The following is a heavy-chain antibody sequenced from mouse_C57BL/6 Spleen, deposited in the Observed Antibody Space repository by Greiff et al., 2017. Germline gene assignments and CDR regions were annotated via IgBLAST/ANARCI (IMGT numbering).Heavy chain of an antibody. V-gene: IGHV5-9*01. D-gene: IGHD1-1*01. Sequence: EVKVVESGGGLVKPGGSLKLSCAASGFTFSSYTMSWVRQTPEKRLEWVATISGGGGNTYYPDSVKGRFTISRDNAKNTLYLQMSSLRSEDTALYYCARHYYYGSSPYAMDYWGQGTSVTVSS. CDR1: GFTFSSYT. CDR3: ARHYYYGSSPYAMDY. CDR2: ISGGGGNT. J-gene: IGHJ4*01.